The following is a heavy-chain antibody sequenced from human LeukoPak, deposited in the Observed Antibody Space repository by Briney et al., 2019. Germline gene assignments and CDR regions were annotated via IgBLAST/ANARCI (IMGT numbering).Heavy chain of an antibody. Sequence: GESLKISCKGSGYTFTNYWIGWVRQMPGKGLEFMGIIYPGNSDTRYSPSFQGQVTISVDKSINTAYLQWSSLKASDSAMYYCARAGYSNRWDGVDYWGQGTLVTVSS. CDR1: GYTFTNYW. V-gene: IGHV5-51*01. CDR2: IYPGNSDT. CDR3: ARAGYSNRWDGVDY. D-gene: IGHD2/OR15-2a*01. J-gene: IGHJ4*02.